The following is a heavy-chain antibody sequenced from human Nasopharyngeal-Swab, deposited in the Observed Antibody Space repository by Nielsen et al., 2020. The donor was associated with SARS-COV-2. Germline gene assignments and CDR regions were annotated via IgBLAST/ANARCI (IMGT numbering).Heavy chain of an antibody. CDR2: IILIFGTA. CDR3: ARGGAGTPFDI. J-gene: IGHJ3*02. Sequence: SVKVSCKASGGTFSNLAISWVRQAPGQGLEWMGGIILIFGTANCAQKLQGRVTITADESTSTAYMELSSLRSEDTAVYYCARGGAGTPFDIWGQGTMVTVSS. V-gene: IGHV1-69*13. D-gene: IGHD1/OR15-1a*01. CDR1: GGTFSNLA.